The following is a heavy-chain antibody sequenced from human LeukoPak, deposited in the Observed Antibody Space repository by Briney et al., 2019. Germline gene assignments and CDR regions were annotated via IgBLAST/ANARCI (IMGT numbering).Heavy chain of an antibody. CDR1: GGSFSGCY. CDR2: IYYSGST. J-gene: IGHJ4*02. V-gene: IGHV4-34*01. Sequence: PSETLSLTCAVYGGSFSGCYWSWIRQHPGKGLEWIGYIYYSGSTYYNPSLKSRVTISVDTSKNQFSLKLSSVTAADTAVYYCASSGIRYFDWLLGFYYWGQGTLVTVSS. D-gene: IGHD3-9*01. CDR3: ASSGIRYFDWLLGFYY.